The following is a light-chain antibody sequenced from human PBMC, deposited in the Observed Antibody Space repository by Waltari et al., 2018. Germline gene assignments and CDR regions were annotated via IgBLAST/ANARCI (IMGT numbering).Light chain of an antibody. CDR1: SLRSYY. V-gene: IGLV3-19*01. Sequence: SSELTQDPAVSVALGQTVRITCQGDSLRSYYASWYQQKPGQAPVLVIYGKNNRPSGIPGLFSGPSPRNTASLTITGAQAEDEADYYCNSRDSSGNHLVFGGGTKLTVL. CDR3: NSRDSSGNHLV. J-gene: IGLJ2*01. CDR2: GKN.